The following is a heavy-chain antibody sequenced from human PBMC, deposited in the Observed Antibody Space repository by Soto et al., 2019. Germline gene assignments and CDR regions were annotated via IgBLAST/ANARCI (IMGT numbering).Heavy chain of an antibody. J-gene: IGHJ6*02. CDR3: ARPDVTPTLWSGYLETYYYGMDV. V-gene: IGHV1-69*01. Sequence: QVQLVQSGAEVKKPGSSVKVSCKASGGTFSSYAIRWVRQSPGQGLEWMGGIIHIFGTANYAQKFQGRVTITADESTSKAYMELSSLRSEDTAVYYCARPDVTPTLWSGYLETYYYGMDVWGQGTTVTVSS. CDR2: IIHIFGTA. CDR1: GGTFSSYA. D-gene: IGHD3-3*01.